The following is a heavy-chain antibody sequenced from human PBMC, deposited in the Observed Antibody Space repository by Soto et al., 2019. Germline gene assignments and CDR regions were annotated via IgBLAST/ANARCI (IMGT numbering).Heavy chain of an antibody. V-gene: IGHV5-10-1*01. J-gene: IGHJ6*02. D-gene: IGHD3-10*01. CDR2: IDPSDSYT. CDR1: GYSFTSYW. CDR3: ARAPSTYYYGSGYGMDV. Sequence: PGESLKISCKGSGYSFTSYWISWVRQMPGKGLEWMGRIDPSDSYTNYSPSFQGHVTISADKSISTAYLQWSSLKASDTAMYYCARAPSTYYYGSGYGMDVWGQGTTVTVSS.